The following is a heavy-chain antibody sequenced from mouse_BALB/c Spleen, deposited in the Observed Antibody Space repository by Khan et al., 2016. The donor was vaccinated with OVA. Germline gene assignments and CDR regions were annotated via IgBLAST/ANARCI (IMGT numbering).Heavy chain of an antibody. J-gene: IGHJ3*01. Sequence: EVELVESGGGLVKPGGSLKLSCVASGFAFSSYDMSWVRQTPEKRLEWVAIIGSGGGYSYYSDSVKGRFTISSDNARDTLYLQMSSLRSEDTALYDCARTSAYWGQGTLVTVAA. CDR1: GFAFSSYD. CDR2: IGSGGGYS. CDR3: ARTSAY. V-gene: IGHV5-9*02.